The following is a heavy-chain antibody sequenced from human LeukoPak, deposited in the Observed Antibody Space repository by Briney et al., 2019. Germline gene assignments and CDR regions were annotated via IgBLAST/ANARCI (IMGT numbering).Heavy chain of an antibody. V-gene: IGHV4-59*08. CDR2: ISYSGYT. Sequence: SETLSLTCAVSGCSMSSHFCSWLRQPPGGGLEWVGYISYSGYTNYNPSLKSRVTMSVDTSKNQFSLKLSSVNAADTAVYYCARHSSYYYYMDVWGKGTTVTVSS. CDR3: ARHSSYYYYMDV. CDR1: GCSMSSHF. J-gene: IGHJ6*03.